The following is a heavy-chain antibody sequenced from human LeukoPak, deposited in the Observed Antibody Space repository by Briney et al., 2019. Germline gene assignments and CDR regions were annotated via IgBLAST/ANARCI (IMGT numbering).Heavy chain of an antibody. V-gene: IGHV3-23*01. CDR1: GFTFSSYA. Sequence: PGGSLRLSCAASGFTFSSYAMSWVRQAPGKGLEWASASGSGGSTYYADSVKGRFTISRDNSKNALYLQMNSLRAEDTAVYYCAKGGCSSTSCYATPGYWGQGTLVTVSS. D-gene: IGHD2-2*01. CDR2: SGSGGST. J-gene: IGHJ4*02. CDR3: AKGGCSSTSCYATPGY.